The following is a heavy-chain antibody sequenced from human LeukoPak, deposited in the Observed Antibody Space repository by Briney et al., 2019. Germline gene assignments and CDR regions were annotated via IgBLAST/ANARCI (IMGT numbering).Heavy chain of an antibody. D-gene: IGHD4-17*01. V-gene: IGHV3-15*01. Sequence: GGSLRLSCAASGFTFSNAWMSWVRQAPGKGLEWVGRIKSKTDGGTTDYAAPVKGRFTISRDDSRNTLFLQMNSLKSEDTAVYYCTTSTMTHDAFDIWGQGTMVTVSS. CDR2: IKSKTDGGTT. CDR1: GFTFSNAW. CDR3: TTSTMTHDAFDI. J-gene: IGHJ3*02.